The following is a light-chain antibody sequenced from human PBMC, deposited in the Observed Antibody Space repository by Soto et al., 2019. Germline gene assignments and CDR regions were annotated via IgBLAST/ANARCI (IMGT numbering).Light chain of an antibody. Sequence: IVLTQSPGTLSLSPWERATLSCRASQSVSSYLAWYQQKPGQAPRLLIYDASNRATGIPARFSGSGSGTDFTLTISSLEPEDFAVYYCQQRGNWPLTFGGGTKVDIK. CDR2: DAS. J-gene: IGKJ4*01. CDR3: QQRGNWPLT. CDR1: QSVSSY. V-gene: IGKV3-11*01.